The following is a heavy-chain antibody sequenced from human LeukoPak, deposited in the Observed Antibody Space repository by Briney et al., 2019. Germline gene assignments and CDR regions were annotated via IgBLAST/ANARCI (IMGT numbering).Heavy chain of an antibody. Sequence: PGGSLRLSCAASGFTFSSDAMSWVRQAPGKGLEWVSAISGSGGSTYYADSVKGRFTISRDNSKNTLYLQMNSLRAEDTAVYYCAKHKPIVVVPAATHNDYWGQGTLVTVSS. CDR1: GFTFSSDA. D-gene: IGHD2-2*01. J-gene: IGHJ4*02. CDR2: ISGSGGST. V-gene: IGHV3-23*01. CDR3: AKHKPIVVVPAATHNDY.